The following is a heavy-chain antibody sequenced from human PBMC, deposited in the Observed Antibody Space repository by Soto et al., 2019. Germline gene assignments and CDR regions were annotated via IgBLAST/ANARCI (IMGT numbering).Heavy chain of an antibody. V-gene: IGHV4-34*01. CDR1: GGSVNGYY. D-gene: IGHD3-3*01. Sequence: SETLSLTCAVYGGSVNGYYWNWIRQPPGKGLEWIGEINHTGGTHYNPSLKIRVTMSVDTSKNQFSLRLSSVTAADTAIYYCATRITVFGLLIPPFDPWGQGTQVTVSS. J-gene: IGHJ5*02. CDR2: INHTGGT. CDR3: ATRITVFGLLIPPFDP.